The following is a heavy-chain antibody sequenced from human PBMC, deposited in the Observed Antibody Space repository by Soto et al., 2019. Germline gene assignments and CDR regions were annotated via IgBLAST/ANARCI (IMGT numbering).Heavy chain of an antibody. Sequence: QVQLQESGPGLVKPSETLSLTCTVSGGSISSYYWSWIRQPPGKGLEWIGYIYYSGSTNYNPSLTSRVTISVDTSKNQFSLKLSSVTAADTAVYYCARLKIGYYYYYMDVWGKGTTVTVSS. CDR3: ARLKIGYYYYYMDV. CDR1: GGSISSYY. V-gene: IGHV4-59*08. CDR2: IYYSGST. J-gene: IGHJ6*03.